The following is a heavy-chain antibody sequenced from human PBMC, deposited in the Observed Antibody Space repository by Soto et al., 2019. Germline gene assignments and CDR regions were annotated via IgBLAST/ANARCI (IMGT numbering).Heavy chain of an antibody. CDR2: INHSGST. V-gene: IGHV4-34*01. Sequence: SETLSLTCAVYGGSFSGYYWSWIRQPPGKGLEWIGEINHSGSTNYNPSLKSRVTISVDTSKNQFSLKLSSVTAADTAVYYCASGPYYFDYWGQGTLVTVSS. CDR3: ASGPYYFDY. J-gene: IGHJ4*02. CDR1: GGSFSGYY.